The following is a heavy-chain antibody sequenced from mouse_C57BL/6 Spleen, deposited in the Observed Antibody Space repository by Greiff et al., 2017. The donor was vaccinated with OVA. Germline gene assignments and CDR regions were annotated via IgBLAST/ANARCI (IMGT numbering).Heavy chain of an antibody. CDR2: INPSNGET. CDR3: ARVVTTGGAWFAD. CDR1: GYTFTSYW. V-gene: IGHV1-53*01. J-gene: IGHJ3*01. D-gene: IGHD2-2*01. Sequence: QVQLQQSGTELEKPGASVKLSCKASGYTFTSYWINWFNQRPGQGLEWIGNINPSNGETNYNEKFKNKATLTVDKSSSTVYMQLTSLTSEASAVYYCARVVTTGGAWFADWGQGTLVTVSA.